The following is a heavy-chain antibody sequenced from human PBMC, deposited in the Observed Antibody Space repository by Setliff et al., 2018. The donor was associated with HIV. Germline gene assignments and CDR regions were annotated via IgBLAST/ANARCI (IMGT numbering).Heavy chain of an antibody. CDR2: IYYSGST. V-gene: IGHV4-61*03. Sequence: SETLSLTCTVSGDSVSSRSYYWSWIRQPPGKGLEWIGYIYYSGSTNYNPSLKSRVTISVDTSKNHFSLKLRSVTAADTAVYYCARVSITYWYSIPRDYYYYMDVWGEGTTVTVSS. CDR3: ARVSITYWYSIPRDYYYYMDV. D-gene: IGHD2-8*02. J-gene: IGHJ6*03. CDR1: GDSVSSRSYY.